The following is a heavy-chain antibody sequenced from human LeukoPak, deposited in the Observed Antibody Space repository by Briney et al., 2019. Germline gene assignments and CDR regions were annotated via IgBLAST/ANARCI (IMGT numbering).Heavy chain of an antibody. CDR3: ARAGLVVIPDI. CDR2: INPNSGDT. Sequence: ASVNVSCKASGYTFTDYYMHWVRQAPGQGLEWVGWINPNSGDTNYAQNFQGRVTMTTDTSTSTAYMELSRLRSDDTAVYYCARAGLVVIPDIWGQGTLVTVSS. J-gene: IGHJ4*02. CDR1: GYTFTDYY. V-gene: IGHV1-2*02. D-gene: IGHD2-8*02.